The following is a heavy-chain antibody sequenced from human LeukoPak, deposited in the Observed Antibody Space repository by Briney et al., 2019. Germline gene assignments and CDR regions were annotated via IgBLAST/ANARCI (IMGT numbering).Heavy chain of an antibody. V-gene: IGHV4-30-2*01. CDR3: ARRGMVRGVIGPHRHYYMDV. CDR1: GGSISRGGYS. J-gene: IGHJ6*03. D-gene: IGHD3-10*01. Sequence: PSETLSLTCAVSGGSISRGGYSWSWIRQPPGKGLEWIGEINHSGSTNYNPSLKSRVTISVDTSKNQFSLKLSSVTAADTAVYYCARRGMVRGVIGPHRHYYMDVWGKGTTVTISS. CDR2: INHSGST.